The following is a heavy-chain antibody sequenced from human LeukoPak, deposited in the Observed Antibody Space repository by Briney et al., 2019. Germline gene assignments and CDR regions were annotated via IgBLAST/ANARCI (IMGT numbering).Heavy chain of an antibody. D-gene: IGHD6-19*01. Sequence: GGSLRLSCAASGFTFSSYSMNWVRRAPGKGLEWVGRIKSKTDGGTTDYAAPVKGRFTISRDDSKNTLYLQMNSLKTEDTAVYYCTTGKSSGWYGPFDYWGQGTLVTVSS. CDR1: GFTFSSYS. J-gene: IGHJ4*02. CDR2: IKSKTDGGTT. V-gene: IGHV3-15*01. CDR3: TTGKSSGWYGPFDY.